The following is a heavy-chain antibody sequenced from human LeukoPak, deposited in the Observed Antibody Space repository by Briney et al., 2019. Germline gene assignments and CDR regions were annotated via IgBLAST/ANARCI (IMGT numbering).Heavy chain of an antibody. CDR2: IYYSGST. CDR3: AKFSRHVLRFLEWLFNFDY. V-gene: IGHV4-59*01. J-gene: IGHJ4*02. CDR1: GGSISSYY. Sequence: ETLSLTCTVSGGSISSYYWSWIRQPPGKGLEWIGYIYYSGSTNYNPSLKSRVTISVDTSKNQFSLKLSSVTAADTAVYYCAKFSRHVLRFLEWLFNFDYWGQGTLVTVSS. D-gene: IGHD3-3*01.